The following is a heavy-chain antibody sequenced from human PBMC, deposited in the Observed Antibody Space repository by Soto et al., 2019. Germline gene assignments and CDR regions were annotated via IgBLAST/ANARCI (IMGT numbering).Heavy chain of an antibody. Sequence: VQLVESGGGVVQPGRSLRLSCAASGFTFSDYAMHWVRQAPGKGLEWVAVVSHDGRNTHYADSVKGRFTISRDSSKTTLSLEMTSLRAEDTAVYYCAKGGRQWLVTSDFNYWGQGALVTVSS. CDR3: AKGGRQWLVTSDFNY. D-gene: IGHD6-19*01. J-gene: IGHJ4*02. V-gene: IGHV3-30*18. CDR1: GFTFSDYA. CDR2: VSHDGRNT.